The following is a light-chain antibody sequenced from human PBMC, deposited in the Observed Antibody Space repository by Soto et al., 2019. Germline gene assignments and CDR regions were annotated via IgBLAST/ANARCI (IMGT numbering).Light chain of an antibody. CDR2: GAS. CDR3: QQYGGSPQT. CDR1: QSVSKY. Sequence: EIVLTQSPGTLALSPGEGATLSCRASQSVSKYLAWYQQKPGQAPRILIYGASSRATGIPDSFSGSGSGTDFTLTISRLEPEDFAVYYCQQYGGSPQTFGRGTKVEIK. V-gene: IGKV3-20*01. J-gene: IGKJ1*01.